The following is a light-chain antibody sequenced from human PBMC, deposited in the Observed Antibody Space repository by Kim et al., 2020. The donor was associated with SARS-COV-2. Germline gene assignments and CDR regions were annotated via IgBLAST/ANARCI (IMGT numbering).Light chain of an antibody. J-gene: IGLJ3*02. CDR3: QAWDRSTAV. Sequence: SYELTQPPAVSVSPGQTASITCSGDKLGDKYACWYQQQPGQSPVLVIYQVSKRPSGIPERFSGSNSGNTATLTISGTQAMDEADYYCQAWDRSTAVFGGG. CDR1: KLGDKY. CDR2: QVS. V-gene: IGLV3-1*01.